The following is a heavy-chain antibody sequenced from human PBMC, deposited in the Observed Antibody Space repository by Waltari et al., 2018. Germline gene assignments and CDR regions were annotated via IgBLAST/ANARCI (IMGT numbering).Heavy chain of an antibody. V-gene: IGHV3-48*01. CDR3: ARVPGGGYDYAPSWFDP. CDR1: GFTLSSDS. J-gene: IGHJ5*02. CDR2: ISSSRSTI. Sequence: EVQLVESGGGLVQPGGSLRLSCAASGFTLSSDSMNWVRQATGKGLEWVSYISSSRSTIYYADSVKGRFTISRDNAKNSLYLQMNSLRAEDTAVYYCARVPGGGYDYAPSWFDPWGQGTLVTVSS. D-gene: IGHD3-16*01.